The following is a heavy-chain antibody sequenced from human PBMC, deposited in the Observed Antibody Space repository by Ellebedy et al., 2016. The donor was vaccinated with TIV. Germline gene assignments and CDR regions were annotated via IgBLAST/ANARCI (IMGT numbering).Heavy chain of an antibody. V-gene: IGHV4-59*12. D-gene: IGHD2-15*01. CDR3: ATKGDYCGGGNCVGY. CDR2: IYYSGST. J-gene: IGHJ4*02. Sequence: SETLSLXXTVSGGSISSYYWSWIRQPPGKGLEWIGYIYYSGSTNYNPSLKSRVTMSVDTSKNQFSLKLSSVTAADTAVYYCATKGDYCGGGNCVGYWGQGTLVTVSS. CDR1: GGSISSYY.